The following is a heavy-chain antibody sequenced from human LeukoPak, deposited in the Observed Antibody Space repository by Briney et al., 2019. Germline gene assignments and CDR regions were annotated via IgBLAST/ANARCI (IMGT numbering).Heavy chain of an antibody. J-gene: IGHJ4*02. CDR2: MNPNSGNT. V-gene: IGHV1-8*01. Sequence: ASVKVSCKASGYTFTSYDINWVRQATGQGLEWMGWMNPNSGNTGYAQKFQGRVTMTRNTSTSTAYMELSSLRSEDTAVYYCARGRNIVATIIGYWGQGTLVTVSS. CDR1: GYTFTSYD. D-gene: IGHD5-12*01. CDR3: ARGRNIVATIIGY.